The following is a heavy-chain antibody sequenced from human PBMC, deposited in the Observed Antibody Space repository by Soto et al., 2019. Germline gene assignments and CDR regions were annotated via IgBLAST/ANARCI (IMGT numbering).Heavy chain of an antibody. CDR2: FIPIFVSA. CDR1: GGTVSSYA. V-gene: IGHV1-69*01. J-gene: IGHJ4*02. CDR3: ARDVSSDTTGFRGYDL. Sequence: QLHLVQSGAEVKKAGSSVKVSCKASGGTVSSYAITWVRQAPGKGLEWMGVFIPIFVSAHYAPKFQGRITITADASTSTAYMEVCGLTAEDTAIYYCARDVSSDTTGFRGYDLWGQGTQVTVSS. D-gene: IGHD3-10*01.